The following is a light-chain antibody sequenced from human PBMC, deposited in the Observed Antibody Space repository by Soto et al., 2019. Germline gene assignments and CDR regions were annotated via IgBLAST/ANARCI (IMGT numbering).Light chain of an antibody. CDR3: QQRSDWPRWT. CDR1: QSVNSY. Sequence: EIVLTQSPATLSLSPGDTATLSCRASQSVNSYFAWYQQKPGQAPRLLIYDASKRATAIPARFSGSGSGTDFTLTISNLEPEDFAFYYCQQRSDWPRWTFGPGTKLEIK. CDR2: DAS. J-gene: IGKJ1*01. V-gene: IGKV3-11*01.